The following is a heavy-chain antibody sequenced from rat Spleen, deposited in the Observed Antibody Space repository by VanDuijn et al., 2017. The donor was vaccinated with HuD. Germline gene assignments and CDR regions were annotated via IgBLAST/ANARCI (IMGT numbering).Heavy chain of an antibody. Sequence: EVQLVESGGGLVQPGRSLKLSCVASGFTFNNYWMTWIRQAPGKGLEWVATITHIGGITYYPDSVEGRFTISRDNAQNTLYLQMSKLGSEDTAIYYCARGFGGRVMDAWGQGASVTVSS. V-gene: IGHV5-31*01. J-gene: IGHJ4*01. D-gene: IGHD4-3*01. CDR3: ARGFGGRVMDA. CDR2: ITHIGGIT. CDR1: GFTFNNYW.